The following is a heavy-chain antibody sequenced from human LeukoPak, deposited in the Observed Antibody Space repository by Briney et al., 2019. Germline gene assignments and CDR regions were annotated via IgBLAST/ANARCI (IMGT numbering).Heavy chain of an antibody. D-gene: IGHD3-3*01. CDR1: DGSFTTYY. Sequence: SETLSLTCGVYDGSFTTYYWSWIRQPPGKGLEWIGEINHSGDSNYNPSLKSRLTISVDTSKSQVSLKLNSVTAADTAVYYCASQRITIFGVVTHFDYWGQGTLVTVSS. CDR3: ASQRITIFGVVTHFDY. J-gene: IGHJ4*02. V-gene: IGHV4-34*01. CDR2: INHSGDS.